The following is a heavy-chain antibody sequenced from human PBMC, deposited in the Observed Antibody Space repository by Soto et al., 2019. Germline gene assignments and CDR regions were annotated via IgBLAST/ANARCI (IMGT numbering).Heavy chain of an antibody. J-gene: IGHJ4*02. V-gene: IGHV3-21*01. D-gene: IGHD3-9*01. Sequence: PGGSLRLSCAASGFTFSSYSMNWVRQAPGKGLEWVSSISSSSSYIYYADSVKGRFTISRDNAKNSLYLQMNSLRAEDTAVYYCAREFPILTGYYNWLKPFAFDYWGQGTLVTVSS. CDR2: ISSSSSYI. CDR1: GFTFSSYS. CDR3: AREFPILTGYYNWLKPFAFDY.